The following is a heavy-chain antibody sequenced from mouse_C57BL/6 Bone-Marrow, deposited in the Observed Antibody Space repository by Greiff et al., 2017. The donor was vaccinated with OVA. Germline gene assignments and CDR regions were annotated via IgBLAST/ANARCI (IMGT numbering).Heavy chain of an antibody. V-gene: IGHV5-9*01. CDR3: AIYDGYYGAMDY. CDR2: ISGGGGNP. CDR1: GFTFSSYT. Sequence: EVMLVESGGGLVKPGGSLKLSCAASGFTFSSYTMSWVRQTPEKRLEWVATISGGGGNPYYPDSVKGRFTISRDNAKNTLYLQMSSLRSEDTALYDCAIYDGYYGAMDYWGQGTSVTVSS. D-gene: IGHD2-3*01. J-gene: IGHJ4*01.